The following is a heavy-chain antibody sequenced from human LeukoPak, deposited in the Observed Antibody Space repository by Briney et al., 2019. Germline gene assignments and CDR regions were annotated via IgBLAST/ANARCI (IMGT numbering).Heavy chain of an antibody. CDR3: ARDRADFWSGYYAFDI. CDR1: GGSISRYY. J-gene: IGHJ3*02. CDR2: IYYSGST. V-gene: IGHV4-59*01. Sequence: PSETLSLTCTVSGGSISRYYLSWIRQPPGKGLEWIGYIYYSGSTNYNPPLKSRVTISVDTSKNQFSLKLSSVTAADTAVYYCARDRADFWSGYYAFDIWGQGTMVTVSS. D-gene: IGHD3-3*01.